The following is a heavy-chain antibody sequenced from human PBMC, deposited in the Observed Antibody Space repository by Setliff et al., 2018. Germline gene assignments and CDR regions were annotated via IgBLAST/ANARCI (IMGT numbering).Heavy chain of an antibody. J-gene: IGHJ6*02. V-gene: IGHV1-69*13. CDR3: ARVPSYGSGSYYYYYYGMDV. CDR1: GGTFSSYA. Sequence: ASVKVSCKASGGTFSSYAISWVRQAPGQGLEWMGGIIPIFGTANYAQKFQGRVTITADEPTSTAYMELSSLRSEDTAVYYCARVPSYGSGSYYYYYYGMDVWGQGTTVTVSS. D-gene: IGHD3-10*01. CDR2: IIPIFGTA.